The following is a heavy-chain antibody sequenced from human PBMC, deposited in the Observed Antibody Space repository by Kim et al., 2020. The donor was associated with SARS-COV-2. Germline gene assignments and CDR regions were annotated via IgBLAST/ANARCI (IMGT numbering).Heavy chain of an antibody. CDR2: IYYSGST. V-gene: IGHV4-39*01. CDR3: AKYDFWSAYHYFDS. Sequence: SETLSLTCTVSGDSISSSNYYWGWIRQPPGKGLEWIGSIYYSGSTYYNPSLKSRVTISVDTSKNQFSLNLSCVSAADTAVYYCAKYDFWSAYHYFDSWGQGALVTVSS. CDR1: GDSISSSNYY. J-gene: IGHJ4*02. D-gene: IGHD3-3*01.